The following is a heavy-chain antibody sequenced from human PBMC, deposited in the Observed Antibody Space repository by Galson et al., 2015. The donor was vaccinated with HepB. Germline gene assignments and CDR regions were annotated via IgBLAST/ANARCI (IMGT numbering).Heavy chain of an antibody. CDR3: ANPSLLWFGESSPDWDYYGMDV. CDR2: INAGNGNT. D-gene: IGHD3-10*01. V-gene: IGHV1-3*01. Sequence: SVKVSCKASGYTFTSYAMHWVRQAPGQRLEWMGWINAGNGNTKYSQKFQGRVAITRDTSASTAYMELSSLRSEDTAVYYCANPSLLWFGESSPDWDYYGMDVWGQGTTVTVSS. J-gene: IGHJ6*02. CDR1: GYTFTSYA.